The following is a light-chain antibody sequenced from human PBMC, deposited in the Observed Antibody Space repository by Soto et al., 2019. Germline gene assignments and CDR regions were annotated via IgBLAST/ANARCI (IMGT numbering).Light chain of an antibody. CDR1: SSDVGLYDY. V-gene: IGLV2-14*01. CDR2: EVT. Sequence: QSVLTQPASVSGSPGQSITISCTGTSSDVGLYDYVSWYQQYPGKAPKLMIYEVTNRPSGVSIRFSGSKSGNTASLTISGLQTEDEADYYCFSYTSSDTYVFGTGTKVTVL. J-gene: IGLJ1*01. CDR3: FSYTSSDTYV.